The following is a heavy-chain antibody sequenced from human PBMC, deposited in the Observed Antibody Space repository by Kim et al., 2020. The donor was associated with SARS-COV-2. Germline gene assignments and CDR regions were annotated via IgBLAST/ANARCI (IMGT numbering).Heavy chain of an antibody. CDR2: ISWNSGSI. V-gene: IGHV3-9*01. CDR3: AKDHRRYSYGYPNFDY. D-gene: IGHD5-18*01. Sequence: GGSLRLSCAASGFTFDDYAMHWVRQAPGKGLEWVSGISWNSGSIGYADSVKGRFTISRDNAKNSLYLQMNSLRAEDTALYYCAKDHRRYSYGYPNFDYWGQGTLVTVSS. CDR1: GFTFDDYA. J-gene: IGHJ4*02.